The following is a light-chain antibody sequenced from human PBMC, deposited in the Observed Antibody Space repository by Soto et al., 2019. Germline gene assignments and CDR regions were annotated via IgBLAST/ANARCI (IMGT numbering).Light chain of an antibody. Sequence: DIVLAQSPGTLSLSARERATLSCRASQSVSYYLSFYQQKPVQAPRLLIYDASKRATGIPDRFSGSRSETDFTLTISSLEPEDLGVYYCLHRMNWPLTFGQGTRLEIK. V-gene: IGKV3-11*01. J-gene: IGKJ5*01. CDR2: DAS. CDR1: QSVSYY. CDR3: LHRMNWPLT.